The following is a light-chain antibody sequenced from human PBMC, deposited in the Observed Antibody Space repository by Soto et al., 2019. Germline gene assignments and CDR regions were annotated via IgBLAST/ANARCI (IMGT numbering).Light chain of an antibody. Sequence: QSVLTQPASVSGSPGQSITISCTGTSSDIGGYNYVSWYQQHPGKAPKLMIYEVSNRPSGVSDRFSGSRSGNTASLTISGLQAEDESDYYCGSYTGSITYVFGTGTKVTVL. V-gene: IGLV2-14*01. CDR1: SSDIGGYNY. CDR3: GSYTGSITYV. CDR2: EVS. J-gene: IGLJ1*01.